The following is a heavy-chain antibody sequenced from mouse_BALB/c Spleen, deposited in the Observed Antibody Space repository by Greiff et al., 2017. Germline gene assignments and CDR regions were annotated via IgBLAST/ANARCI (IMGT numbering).Heavy chain of an antibody. V-gene: IGHV5-4*02. CDR2: ISDGGSYT. CDR3: ARRGYYGNLWYFDV. D-gene: IGHD2-1*01. J-gene: IGHJ1*01. Sequence: EVQVVESGGGLVKPGGSLKLSCAASGFTFSDYYMYWVRQTPEKRLEWVATISDGGSYTYYPDSVKGRFTISRDNAKNNLYLQMSSLKSEDTAMYYCARRGYYGNLWYFDVWGAGTTVTVSS. CDR1: GFTFSDYY.